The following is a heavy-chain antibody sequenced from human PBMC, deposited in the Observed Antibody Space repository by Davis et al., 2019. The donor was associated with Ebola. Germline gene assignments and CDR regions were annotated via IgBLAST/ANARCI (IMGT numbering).Heavy chain of an antibody. J-gene: IGHJ4*02. Sequence: PGGSLRLSCAASGFTFSSYEMNWVRQAPGKGLEWVSYISSSGSTTYYADSVKGRFTIPRDNAKNSLYLQMNSLRDEDTAVYYCARSTRAGYSSGWNDYWGQGTLVTVSS. D-gene: IGHD6-19*01. CDR2: ISSSGSTT. V-gene: IGHV3-48*03. CDR1: GFTFSSYE. CDR3: ARSTRAGYSSGWNDY.